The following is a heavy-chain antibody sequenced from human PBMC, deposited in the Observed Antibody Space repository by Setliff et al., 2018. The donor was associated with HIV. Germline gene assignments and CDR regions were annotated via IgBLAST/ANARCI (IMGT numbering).Heavy chain of an antibody. Sequence: LRLSCAASGFTFSNYAMHWVRQAPGKGLEWVAVISYDGSNKYYADSVKGRFTISRDNSKNTLYLQMNSLRVEDTAVYYCARETMYDSRGYLSHYFDYWGQGTPVTV. CDR1: GFTFSNYA. CDR2: ISYDGSNK. J-gene: IGHJ4*02. D-gene: IGHD3-22*01. CDR3: ARETMYDSRGYLSHYFDY. V-gene: IGHV3-30-3*01.